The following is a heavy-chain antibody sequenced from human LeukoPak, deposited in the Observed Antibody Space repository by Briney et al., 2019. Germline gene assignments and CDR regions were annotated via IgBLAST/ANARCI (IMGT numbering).Heavy chain of an antibody. CDR1: GGSISSYY. V-gene: IGHV4-59*05. D-gene: IGHD4-11*01. CDR3: ARQGPYSNWFDP. CDR2: LYYSGST. Sequence: SETLSLTCTVSGGSISSYYWSWIRQPPGKGLEWIGSLYYSGSTYYNPSLKSRVTISVDSSKNQFSLKLSSVTATDTAVYYCARQGPYSNWFDPWGQGTLVTVSS. J-gene: IGHJ5*02.